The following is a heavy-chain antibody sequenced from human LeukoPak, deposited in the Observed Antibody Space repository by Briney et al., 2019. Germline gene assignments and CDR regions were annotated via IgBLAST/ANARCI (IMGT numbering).Heavy chain of an antibody. CDR2: IHYSGYT. Sequence: SETLSLTCTVSGGSMSSYYWSWIRQPPGKGLEWIGYIHYSGYTIYNPSLKSRVTISVDTPKNQFSLKLSSVTAADTAVYYCARGGGGDGYKCWGQGTLVTVSS. D-gene: IGHD5-24*01. CDR1: GGSMSSYY. CDR3: ARGGGGDGYKC. J-gene: IGHJ4*02. V-gene: IGHV4-59*01.